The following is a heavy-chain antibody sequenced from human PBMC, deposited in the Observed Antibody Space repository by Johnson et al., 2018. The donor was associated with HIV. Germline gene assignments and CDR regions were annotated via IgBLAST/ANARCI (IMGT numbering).Heavy chain of an antibody. Sequence: QMQLVESGGGVVQPGRFLRLSCAASGFTFSSYAMHWVRQAPGKGLAWVAVISYDGSNKYYAHSVKGRFPISRDNSKNTLYLQMNSLRAEDTAVYYCARGRLRSGATDAFDIWGQGTMVTVSS. CDR3: ARGRLRSGATDAFDI. D-gene: IGHD1-26*01. CDR2: ISYDGSNK. J-gene: IGHJ3*02. V-gene: IGHV3-30*04. CDR1: GFTFSSYA.